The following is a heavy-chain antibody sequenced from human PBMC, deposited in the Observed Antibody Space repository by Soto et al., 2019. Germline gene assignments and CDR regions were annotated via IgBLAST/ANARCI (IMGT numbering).Heavy chain of an antibody. Sequence: GGSLRLSCAASGFTFSSYAMSWVRQAPGKGLEWVSAISGSGGSTYYADSAKGRFTISRDNSKNTLYLQMNSLRAEETAVYYCAKDPPAVVVIARSDRNYFDYWGQGTLVTVSS. D-gene: IGHD2-21*01. V-gene: IGHV3-23*01. J-gene: IGHJ4*02. CDR2: ISGSGGST. CDR1: GFTFSSYA. CDR3: AKDPPAVVVIARSDRNYFDY.